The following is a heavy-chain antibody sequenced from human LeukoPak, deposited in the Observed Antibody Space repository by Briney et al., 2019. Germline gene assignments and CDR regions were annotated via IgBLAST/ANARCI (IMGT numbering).Heavy chain of an antibody. V-gene: IGHV3-48*04. Sequence: PGGSLRLSCVASGFTFSSYSMNWVRQAPGKGLEWVSNIISSSGSSMYYADSVRGRFTISRDNAKNSLYLQMNSLRAEDTAVYYCARDLGGGGYTSMVRGYYYGMDVWGQGPTVTVSS. CDR3: ARDLGGGGYTSMVRGYYYGMDV. D-gene: IGHD5-18*01. J-gene: IGHJ6*02. CDR2: IISSSGSSM. CDR1: GFTFSSYS.